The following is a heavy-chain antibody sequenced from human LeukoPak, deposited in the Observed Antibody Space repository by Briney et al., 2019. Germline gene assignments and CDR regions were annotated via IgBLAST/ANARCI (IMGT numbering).Heavy chain of an antibody. J-gene: IGHJ4*02. CDR1: GFTFSSYA. V-gene: IGHV3-30-3*01. CDR2: ISYDGSNK. Sequence: PGGSLRLSCAASGFTFSSYAMHWVRQAPGKGLEWVAVISYDGSNKYYADSVKGRFTISRDNSKNTLYLQMNSLRAEDTAVYYCARGNLRGYSYGPPDYWGQGTLVTVSS. D-gene: IGHD5-18*01. CDR3: ARGNLRGYSYGPPDY.